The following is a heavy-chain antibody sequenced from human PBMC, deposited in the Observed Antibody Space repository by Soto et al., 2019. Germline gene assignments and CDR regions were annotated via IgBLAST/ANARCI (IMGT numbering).Heavy chain of an antibody. V-gene: IGHV4-4*02. CDR2: IYHSGST. Sequence: SETLSLTCAVSGGSISSSNWWSWVRQPPGKGLEWIGEIYHSGSTNYNPSLKSRVTISVDKSKNQFSLKLSSVTAADTAAYYCARANTMVRGVIITSYYFDYWGQGTLVTVSS. CDR3: ARANTMVRGVIITSYYFDY. CDR1: GGSISSSNW. J-gene: IGHJ4*02. D-gene: IGHD3-10*01.